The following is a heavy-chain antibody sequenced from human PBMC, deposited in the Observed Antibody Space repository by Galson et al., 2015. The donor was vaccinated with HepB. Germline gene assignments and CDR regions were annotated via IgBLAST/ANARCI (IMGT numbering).Heavy chain of an antibody. Sequence: SLRLSCAASGFTVSDNYMTWVRQAPGKGLEWVSEIHNNESTYYADSVKGRFTISRDNSKNTLYLQMNSLRAEDTAVYYCATRRNYYDSSGYYSLLDYWGQGTLVTVSS. CDR1: GFTVSDNY. J-gene: IGHJ4*02. D-gene: IGHD3-22*01. CDR3: ATRRNYYDSSGYYSLLDY. V-gene: IGHV3-53*01. CDR2: IHNNEST.